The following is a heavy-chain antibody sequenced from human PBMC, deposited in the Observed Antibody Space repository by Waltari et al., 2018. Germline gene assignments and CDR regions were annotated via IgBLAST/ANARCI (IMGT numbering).Heavy chain of an antibody. CDR3: ARVPTMVRGVAQGFDY. V-gene: IGHV4-34*01. J-gene: IGHJ4*02. CDR2: INHSASA. Sequence: QVQLQQWGAGLLKPSETLSLTCAVYGGSFSGYYWSWIRQPPGKGLEWFGEINHSASANYNPSLKSRLTISVDASKNQFSLKLSSVTAADTAVYYCARVPTMVRGVAQGFDYWGQGTLVTVSS. D-gene: IGHD3-10*01. CDR1: GGSFSGYY.